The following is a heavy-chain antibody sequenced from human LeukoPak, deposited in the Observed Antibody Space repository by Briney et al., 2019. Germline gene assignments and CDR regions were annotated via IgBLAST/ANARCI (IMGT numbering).Heavy chain of an antibody. D-gene: IGHD3-22*01. CDR1: GFTFSSYA. Sequence: GGSLRLSCAASGFTFSSYALSWVRQAPGKGLEWVAVIWYDGSDKYYADSVKGRFSISRDNSKNTLYLQMNSLRAEDTAVYYCARELPPVVNFYFDSWGQGTLVTVSS. V-gene: IGHV3-33*08. J-gene: IGHJ4*02. CDR3: ARELPPVVNFYFDS. CDR2: IWYDGSDK.